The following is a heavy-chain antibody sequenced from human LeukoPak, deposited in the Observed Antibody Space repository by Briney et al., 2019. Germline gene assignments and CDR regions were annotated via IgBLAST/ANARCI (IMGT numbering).Heavy chain of an antibody. J-gene: IGHJ5*02. V-gene: IGHV4-59*01. CDR1: GGSISSYY. CDR3: ARGRRRITIFGVVISNNWFDP. CDR2: IYYSGST. D-gene: IGHD3-3*01. Sequence: SETLSLTCTVSGGSISSYYWSWIRQPPGKGLEWIGYIYYSGSTNYNPSLRSRVTISVDTSKNQFSLKLNSVTPADTAVYYCARGRRRITIFGVVISNNWFDPWGQGTLVTVSS.